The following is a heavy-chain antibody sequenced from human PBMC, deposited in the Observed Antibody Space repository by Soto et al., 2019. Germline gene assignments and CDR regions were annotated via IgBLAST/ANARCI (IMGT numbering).Heavy chain of an antibody. J-gene: IGHJ4*02. Sequence: ASETLSLTCTVSGGSISSYYWSWIRQPPGKGLEWIGYIYYSGSTNYNPSLKSRVTISVDTSKNQFSLKLSSVTAADTAVYYCARVVEMATISHWGQGTLVTVSS. CDR1: GGSISSYY. V-gene: IGHV4-59*01. D-gene: IGHD5-12*01. CDR2: IYYSGST. CDR3: ARVVEMATISH.